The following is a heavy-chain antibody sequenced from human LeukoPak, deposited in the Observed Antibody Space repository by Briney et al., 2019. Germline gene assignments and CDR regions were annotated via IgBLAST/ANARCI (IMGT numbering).Heavy chain of an antibody. CDR3: ARGGQVLWFGEDHNWFDP. J-gene: IGHJ5*02. Sequence: SETLSLTCTVSGGSISSFYWSWIRQPPGKGLEWIEYIYYSGSTNYNPSLKSRVTISVDTSKNQFSLKLSSVTAADTAVYYCARGGQVLWFGEDHNWFDPWGQGTLVTVSS. V-gene: IGHV4-59*08. D-gene: IGHD3-10*01. CDR2: IYYSGST. CDR1: GGSISSFY.